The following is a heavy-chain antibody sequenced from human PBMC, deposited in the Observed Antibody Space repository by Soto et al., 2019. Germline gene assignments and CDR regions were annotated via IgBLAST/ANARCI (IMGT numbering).Heavy chain of an antibody. V-gene: IGHV3-33*01. CDR3: ARDGDANTGFGKDY. CDR1: GFTFSSYG. CDR2: IWHDGGNK. J-gene: IGHJ4*02. D-gene: IGHD3-16*01. Sequence: GGSLRLSCAASGFTFSSYGMHWVRQAPGKGLEWVAFIWHDGGNKFYAESVKGRFTISRDNSKNTLYLQMTSLSAEDTAMYYCARDGDANTGFGKDYWGQGTLVTVSS.